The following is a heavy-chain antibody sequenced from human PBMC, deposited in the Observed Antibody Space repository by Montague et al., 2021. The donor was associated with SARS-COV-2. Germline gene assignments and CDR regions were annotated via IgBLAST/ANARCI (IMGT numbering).Heavy chain of an antibody. CDR3: TDGGGTTNWSYSDK. CDR2: ISTDGTTK. CDR1: DFIFTSYV. Sequence: SLRLSCAASDFIFTSYVMHWVRQAPGKGLEWVAVISTDGTTKYYAGSVKGRFSTSRDNSKSTLYLQMNSLRPEDTAVYCATDGGGTTNWSYSDKWGQGTQVTVSS. V-gene: IGHV3-30*04. D-gene: IGHD1-14*01. J-gene: IGHJ4*02.